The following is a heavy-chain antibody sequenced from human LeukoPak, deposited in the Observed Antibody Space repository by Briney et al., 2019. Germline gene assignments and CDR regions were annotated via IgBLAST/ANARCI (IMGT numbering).Heavy chain of an antibody. CDR1: GYTFTNYG. V-gene: IGHV1-18*01. D-gene: IGHD3-22*01. CDR3: ARPDYYESSGYSGNKFDY. Sequence: ASVKVSCTASGYTFTNYGISWVRQAPGQGLEWMGWISGNNGDTNYAQKFQGRVTMTTDTSTSTAYMELRSLRSDDTAVYYCARPDYYESSGYSGNKFDYWGPGTLVTVSS. J-gene: IGHJ4*02. CDR2: ISGNNGDT.